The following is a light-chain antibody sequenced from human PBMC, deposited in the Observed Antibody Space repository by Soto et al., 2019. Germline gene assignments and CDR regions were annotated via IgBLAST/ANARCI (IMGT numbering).Light chain of an antibody. Sequence: DIVVTQSPDSLAVSLGERATINCRSSQSVLFRSNNKNYLAWYQQKAGQPPKLLIYWASTRESGVPDRFSGSGSGTEFTLTISSLLPDDFATYYCQQYNRYWTFGQGTKVDIK. CDR1: QSVLFRSNNKNY. V-gene: IGKV4-1*01. J-gene: IGKJ1*01. CDR2: WAS. CDR3: QQYNRYWT.